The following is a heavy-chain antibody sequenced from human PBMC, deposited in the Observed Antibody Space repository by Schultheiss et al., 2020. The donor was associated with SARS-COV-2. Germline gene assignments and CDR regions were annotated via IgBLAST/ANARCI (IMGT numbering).Heavy chain of an antibody. J-gene: IGHJ5*02. CDR2: ISGSGGTT. CDR1: GFTFSSYA. D-gene: IGHD6-19*01. V-gene: IGHV3-23*01. CDR3: AKYGRKAVAGADDWFVP. Sequence: GESLKISCVASGFTFSSYAMSWVRQAPGKGLEWVSAISGSGGTTYYADSVKGRFTISRDNSKNTLYLQMNSLRAEDTAVYYCAKYGRKAVAGADDWFVPWGQGTLVTVSS.